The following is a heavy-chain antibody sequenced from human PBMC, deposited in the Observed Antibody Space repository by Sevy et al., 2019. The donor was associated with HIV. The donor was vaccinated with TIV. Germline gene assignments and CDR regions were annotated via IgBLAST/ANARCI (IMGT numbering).Heavy chain of an antibody. Sequence: GGSLRLSCAASGFTFTSYAMNWVRQAPGKGLDWVSSISGSRRSTYYADSVEGRFTISRDNSKNTLSLQMNSLRANDTAVYYCAKGYCSGGSCPRDYYYYGMDVWGQGTTVTVSS. V-gene: IGHV3-23*01. D-gene: IGHD2-15*01. CDR1: GFTFTSYA. CDR3: AKGYCSGGSCPRDYYYYGMDV. CDR2: ISGSRRST. J-gene: IGHJ6*02.